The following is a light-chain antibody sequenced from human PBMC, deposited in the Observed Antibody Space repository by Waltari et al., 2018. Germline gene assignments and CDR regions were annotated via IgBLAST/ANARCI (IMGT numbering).Light chain of an antibody. J-gene: IGLJ2*01. CDR2: DVS. CDR3: SSYTSSSTYVV. V-gene: IGLV2-14*01. CDR1: SSDVGGYNY. Sequence: QSALTQPASVSGSTGQSITISCTGTSSDVGGYNYVPWYQQHPGKAPTLMIYDVSKRPSGVSNRFSGSKSGNTASLTISGLQAEDEADYYCSSYTSSSTYVVFGGGTKLTVL.